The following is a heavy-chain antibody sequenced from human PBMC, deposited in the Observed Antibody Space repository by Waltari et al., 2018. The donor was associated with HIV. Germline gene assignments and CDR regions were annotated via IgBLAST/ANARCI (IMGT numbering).Heavy chain of an antibody. CDR1: GYTFTGYY. Sequence: QVQLVQSGAEVKKPGASVKVSCKASGYTFTGYYMPWVRQAPGQGLEWMGRINPNRGGTNYAQTFQGRVTMTRDTSISTAYMELSRLRSDDTAVYYCARIHQAHRYYYDSSGYSVYFDYWGQGTLVTVSS. D-gene: IGHD3-22*01. V-gene: IGHV1-2*06. CDR3: ARIHQAHRYYYDSSGYSVYFDY. J-gene: IGHJ4*02. CDR2: INPNRGGT.